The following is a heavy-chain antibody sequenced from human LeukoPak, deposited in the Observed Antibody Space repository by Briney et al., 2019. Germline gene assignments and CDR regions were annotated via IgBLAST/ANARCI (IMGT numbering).Heavy chain of an antibody. CDR2: IYYSGST. D-gene: IGHD3-16*02. J-gene: IGHJ4*02. Sequence: SETLSLTCTVSGGSISSSSYYWGWIRQPPGKGLEWIGSIYYSGSTYYNPSLKSRVTISVGTSKNQFSLKLSSVTAADTAVYYCARVVAVWGSYRSTFDYWGQGTLVTVSS. V-gene: IGHV4-39*07. CDR3: ARVVAVWGSYRSTFDY. CDR1: GGSISSSSYY.